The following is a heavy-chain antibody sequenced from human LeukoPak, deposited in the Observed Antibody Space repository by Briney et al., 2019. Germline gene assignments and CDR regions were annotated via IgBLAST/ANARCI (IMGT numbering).Heavy chain of an antibody. CDR2: ISSSSSYI. J-gene: IGHJ6*02. Sequence: GGSLRLSCAASGFTFSSYSMNWVRQAPGKGLEWVSSISSSSSYIYYADSVKGRFTISRDNAKNSLYLQMNSLRAEDAAVYYCARGPTYYDFWSGYRTPGQYGMDVWGQGTTVTVSS. CDR1: GFTFSSYS. CDR3: ARGPTYYDFWSGYRTPGQYGMDV. V-gene: IGHV3-21*01. D-gene: IGHD3-3*01.